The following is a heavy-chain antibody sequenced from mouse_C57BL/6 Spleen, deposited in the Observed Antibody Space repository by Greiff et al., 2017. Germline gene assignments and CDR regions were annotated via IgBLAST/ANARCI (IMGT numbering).Heavy chain of an antibody. CDR3: AREEGGLQDY. CDR1: GFNIQNTY. J-gene: IGHJ2*01. V-gene: IGHV14-3*01. CDR2: IDPANGNT. Sequence: EFQLQQSVAELVRPGASVKLSCTASGFNIQNTYMHWVKPRPEQGLEWIGRIDPANGNTKYAPKFQAMATITADTSSNTAYLQLSSLTSEYTAIYYCAREEGGLQDYWGQGTTLTVST. D-gene: IGHD3-1*01.